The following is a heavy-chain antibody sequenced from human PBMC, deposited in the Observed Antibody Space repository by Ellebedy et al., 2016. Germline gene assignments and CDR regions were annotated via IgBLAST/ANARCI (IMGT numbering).Heavy chain of an antibody. Sequence: GGSLRLSCAASGFTFSSHWMHWVRQAPGKGLVWVSRINSDGSSTSYADSVKGRFTISRDNAKNTLYLQMNRLGAEDTAVYYCARGEMATTAGFSDYWGQGTLVTVSS. J-gene: IGHJ4*02. D-gene: IGHD5-24*01. CDR1: GFTFSSHW. V-gene: IGHV3-74*01. CDR3: ARGEMATTAGFSDY. CDR2: INSDGSST.